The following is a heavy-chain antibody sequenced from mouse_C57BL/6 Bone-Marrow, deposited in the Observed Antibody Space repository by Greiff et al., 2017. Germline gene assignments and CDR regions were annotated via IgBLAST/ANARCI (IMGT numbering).Heavy chain of an antibody. Sequence: QVTLQESGPGLLQPSQTLSLTCSFSGFSLSTFGMGVGWIRPPSGKGLEWLAHIWWDYDNYYNPALKSPITISKDNSKTQVFLKIANVVTADTATNGGAQIKLSPWFADGGQGTLVTVSA. V-gene: IGHV8-8*01. CDR2: IWWDYDN. CDR3: AQIKLSPWFAD. J-gene: IGHJ3*01. CDR1: GFSLSTFGMG.